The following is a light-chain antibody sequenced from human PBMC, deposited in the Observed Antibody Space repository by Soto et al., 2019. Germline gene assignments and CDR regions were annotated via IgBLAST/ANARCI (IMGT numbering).Light chain of an antibody. CDR1: QGISSY. J-gene: IGKJ5*01. CDR2: AAS. CDR3: QQLNSYPIT. Sequence: DIQLTQSPSFLSASVGDRVTITRRASQGISSYLAWYHQKPGKAPKLLIYAASTLQSGVPSRFSGSGSGTEFTLTISSLQPEDFATYYCQQLNSYPITFGQGTRLEIK. V-gene: IGKV1-9*01.